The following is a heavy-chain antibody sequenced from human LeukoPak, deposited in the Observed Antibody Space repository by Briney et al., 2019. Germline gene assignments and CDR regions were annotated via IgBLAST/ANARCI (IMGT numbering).Heavy chain of an antibody. CDR2: IYHSGST. D-gene: IGHD2-2*01. Sequence: SESLSLTCAVSGGSISSSNWWSWVRQPPGKGLEWIGEIYHSGSTNYNPSLKSRVTISVDKSKNQFSLKLSSVTAADTAVYYCARVSGYCSSTSCRTLDYWGQGTLVTVSS. J-gene: IGHJ4*02. V-gene: IGHV4-4*02. CDR3: ARVSGYCSSTSCRTLDY. CDR1: GGSISSSNW.